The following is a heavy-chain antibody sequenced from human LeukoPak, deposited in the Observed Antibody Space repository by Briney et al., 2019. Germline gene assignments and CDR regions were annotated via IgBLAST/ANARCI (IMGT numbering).Heavy chain of an antibody. CDR1: GFTFSSYS. V-gene: IGHV3-48*01. CDR2: IRSSSSTI. CDR3: ARGLYRYSSGWHFDY. J-gene: IGHJ4*02. Sequence: GGSLRLSCAASGFTFSSYSMNWVRQAPGKGLEWVSYIRSSSSTIYYADSVKGRFTISRDNAKNSLFLQMNSLRVGDTAVYYCARGLYRYSSGWHFDYWGQGILVTVSS. D-gene: IGHD6-19*01.